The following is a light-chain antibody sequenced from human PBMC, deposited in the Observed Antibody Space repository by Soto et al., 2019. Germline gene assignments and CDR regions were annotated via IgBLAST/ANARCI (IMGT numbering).Light chain of an antibody. CDR1: QNINNF. Sequence: DIQMTQSPSFLSASVGDRVTITCRASQNINNFLNWYQQKPGKAPRLLIYAASSLESGVPSRFTGSGSGTDFSLTITGLQREDFAIYYCQQSYNTVTFGPGTKVEIE. J-gene: IGKJ3*01. V-gene: IGKV1-39*01. CDR3: QQSYNTVT. CDR2: AAS.